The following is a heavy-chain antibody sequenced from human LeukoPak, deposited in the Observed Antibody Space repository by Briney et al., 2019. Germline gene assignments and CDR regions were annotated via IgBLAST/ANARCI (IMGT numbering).Heavy chain of an antibody. D-gene: IGHD1-14*01. CDR1: GFTFTSSA. CDR3: ARGRRYYFDY. Sequence: GASVKVSCKASGFTFTSSAVQWVRQARGQRLEWIGWIVVGSGNTNYAQKFQGRVTMTRDTSTSTVYMELSSLRSEDTAVYYCARGRRYYFDYWGQGTLVTVSP. CDR2: IVVGSGNT. V-gene: IGHV1-58*01. J-gene: IGHJ4*02.